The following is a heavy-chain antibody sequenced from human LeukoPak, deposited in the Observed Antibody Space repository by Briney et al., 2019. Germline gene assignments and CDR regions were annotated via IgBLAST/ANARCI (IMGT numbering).Heavy chain of an antibody. CDR2: INHSGGT. V-gene: IGHV4-34*01. D-gene: IGHD3-3*01. J-gene: IGHJ4*02. CDR3: ARAYDFWSGYYGY. CDR1: GGSFSLYY. Sequence: PSETLSLTCAVSGGSFSLYYWSWIRQSPGKGLEWIGQINHSGGTNFNPSLKTRVTISVDTSKNQFSLKLSSVTAADTAVYYCARAYDFWSGYYGYWGQGTLVTVSS.